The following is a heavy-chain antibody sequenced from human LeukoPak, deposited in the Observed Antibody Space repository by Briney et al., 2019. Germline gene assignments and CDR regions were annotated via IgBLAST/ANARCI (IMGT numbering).Heavy chain of an antibody. V-gene: IGHV1-69*13. D-gene: IGHD5-18*01. CDR3: ASKRGYSYGLDY. CDR2: IIPIFGTA. Sequence: ASVKVSCKASGYTFTSYDISWVRQAPGQGLEWMGGIIPIFGTANYAQKFQGRVTITADESTSTGYMELSSLRSEDTAVYYCASKRGYSYGLDYWGQGTLFTVSS. J-gene: IGHJ4*02. CDR1: GYTFTSYD.